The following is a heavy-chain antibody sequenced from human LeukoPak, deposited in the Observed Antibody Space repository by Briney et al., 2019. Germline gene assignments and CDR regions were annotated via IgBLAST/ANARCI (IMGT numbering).Heavy chain of an antibody. Sequence: VASVKVSCKASGYTFTGYYMHWVRQAPGQGLEWMGWTNPNSGGTNYAQKFQGRVTMTRDTSISTAYMELSRLRSDDTAVYYCARDLGPCSSTSCPQDYWGQGTLVTVSS. J-gene: IGHJ4*02. CDR3: ARDLGPCSSTSCPQDY. CDR2: TNPNSGGT. CDR1: GYTFTGYY. V-gene: IGHV1-2*02. D-gene: IGHD2-2*01.